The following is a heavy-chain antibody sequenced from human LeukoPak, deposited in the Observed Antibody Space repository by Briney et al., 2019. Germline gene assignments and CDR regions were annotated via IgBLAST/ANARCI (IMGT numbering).Heavy chain of an antibody. CDR2: INPSGGST. CDR1: GYTFTSYY. J-gene: IGHJ6*03. CDR3: ARDGAAAATDEHYYYYMDV. V-gene: IGHV1-46*01. Sequence: ASVKVSCKASGYTFTSYYMHWVRQAPGQGLEWMGIINPSGGSTTYAQKFQGRVTMTRDTSTSTAYMELSSLRSEDTAVYYCARDGAAAATDEHYYYYMDVWGKGTTVTVSS. D-gene: IGHD6-13*01.